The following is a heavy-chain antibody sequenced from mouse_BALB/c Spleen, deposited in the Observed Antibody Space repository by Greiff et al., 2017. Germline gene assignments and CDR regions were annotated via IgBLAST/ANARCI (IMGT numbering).Heavy chain of an antibody. CDR2: IWGDGST. D-gene: IGHD2-4*01. V-gene: IGHV2-6-7*01. CDR3: AITPGLRREELAY. Sequence: QVQLKQSGPGLVAPSQSLSITCTVSGFSLTGYGVNWVRQPPGKGLEWLGMIWGDGSTDYNSALKSRLSISKDNSKSQVFLKMNSLQTDDTARYYCAITPGLRREELAYWGQGTLVTVSA. CDR1: GFSLTGYG. J-gene: IGHJ3*01.